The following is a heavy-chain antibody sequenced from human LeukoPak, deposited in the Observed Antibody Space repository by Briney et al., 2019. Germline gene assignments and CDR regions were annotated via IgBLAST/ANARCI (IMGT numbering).Heavy chain of an antibody. CDR2: IYYSGST. V-gene: IGHV4-39*01. CDR1: GGSISSSDHY. Sequence: PSETLSLTCTVSGGSISSSDHYWGWIRQPPGKGLEWIASIYYSGSTYYNPSLKSRVTMSVDTSKNQFSLQLNSVTPEDTALYYCARQTGDAYWYFDLWGRGTLVTVSS. CDR3: ARQTGDAYWYFDL. J-gene: IGHJ2*01. D-gene: IGHD7-27*01.